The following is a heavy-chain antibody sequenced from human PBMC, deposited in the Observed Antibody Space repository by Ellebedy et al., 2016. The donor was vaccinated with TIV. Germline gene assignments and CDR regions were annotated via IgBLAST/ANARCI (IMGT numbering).Heavy chain of an antibody. D-gene: IGHD3-10*01. Sequence: ASAKVSCXVSGYTFTRYGMSWVRQAPGQGLEWMGWIAVYNGHTKYAQKFQDGVVMTTETATSTVYMELRSLRSDDTAVYYCARSRLGGGHWYFDFWGRGTLVTVSS. J-gene: IGHJ2*01. CDR1: GYTFTRYG. CDR2: IAVYNGHT. CDR3: ARSRLGGGHWYFDF. V-gene: IGHV1-18*01.